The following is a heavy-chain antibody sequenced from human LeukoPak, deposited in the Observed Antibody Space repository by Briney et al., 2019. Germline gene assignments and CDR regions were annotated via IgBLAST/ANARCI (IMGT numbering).Heavy chain of an antibody. D-gene: IGHD4-17*01. V-gene: IGHV3-23*01. CDR3: AKETDYGDYGRPRGPIDY. CDR2: ISGSGGGT. J-gene: IGHJ4*02. CDR1: GFTFNRYA. Sequence: GGSLRLSCAASGFTFNRYAMSWVRQAPGKGLEWVSAISGSGGGTYYADSVKGRFTISRDNSKNTLYLQMNSLRAEDTAVYYCAKETDYGDYGRPRGPIDYWGQGTLVTVSS.